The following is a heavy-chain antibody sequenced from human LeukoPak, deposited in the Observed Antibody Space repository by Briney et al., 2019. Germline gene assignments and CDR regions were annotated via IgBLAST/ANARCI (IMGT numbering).Heavy chain of an antibody. Sequence: PGGSLRLSCAASGFTVSSNDMNWVRQAPGKGLEWVANINKDGSEKYYVDSVKGRFTISRDNAKNSLYLQMNSLRAEDTAVYYCARWVSVFDYWGQGTLVTVSS. J-gene: IGHJ4*02. D-gene: IGHD6-13*01. CDR2: INKDGSEK. CDR3: ARWVSVFDY. V-gene: IGHV3-7*01. CDR1: GFTVSSND.